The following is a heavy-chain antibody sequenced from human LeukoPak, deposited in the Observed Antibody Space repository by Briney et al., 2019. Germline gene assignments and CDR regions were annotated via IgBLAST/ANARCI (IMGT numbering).Heavy chain of an antibody. CDR3: ARDTVAHDY. CDR1: GGSISSYY. D-gene: IGHD4-23*01. J-gene: IGHJ4*02. Sequence: SETLSLTCTVSGGSISSYYWSWLRQPPGKGLEWIGYIYYSGSTNYNPSLKSRVTISVDTSKNQFSLKLSSVTAADTAVYYCARDTVAHDYWGQGTLVTVSS. V-gene: IGHV4-59*01. CDR2: IYYSGST.